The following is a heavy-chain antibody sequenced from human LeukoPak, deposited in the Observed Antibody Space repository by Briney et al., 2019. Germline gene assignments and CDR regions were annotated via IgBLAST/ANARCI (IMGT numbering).Heavy chain of an antibody. J-gene: IGHJ4*02. Sequence: GGSLRLSCAASGFTFSSYAMSWVRQAPGKGLEWVSAISGSGGSTYYADSVKGRFTISRDNSKNTLYLQMNSLRAEDTAVYYCAKDRDYYDSSGYPDDYWGQGTLVTVSS. CDR2: ISGSGGST. V-gene: IGHV3-23*01. D-gene: IGHD3-22*01. CDR1: GFTFSSYA. CDR3: AKDRDYYDSSGYPDDY.